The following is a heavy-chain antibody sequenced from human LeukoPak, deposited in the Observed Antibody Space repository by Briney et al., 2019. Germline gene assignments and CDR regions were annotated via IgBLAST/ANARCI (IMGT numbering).Heavy chain of an antibody. CDR3: ARGYCSGGSCYSGWFDP. V-gene: IGHV4-38-2*02. Sequence: KPSETLSLTCTVSGYSISSGYYWGWIRQPPGQGLEWIGSIYHSGSTYYNPSLKRRVTISVDTSKTQFSLKLSSVTAADTAVYYCARGYCSGGSCYSGWFDPWGQGTLVTVSS. CDR1: GYSISSGYY. CDR2: IYHSGST. D-gene: IGHD2-15*01. J-gene: IGHJ5*02.